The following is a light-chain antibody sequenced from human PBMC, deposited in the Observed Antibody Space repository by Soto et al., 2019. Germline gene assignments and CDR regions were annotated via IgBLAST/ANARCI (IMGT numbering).Light chain of an antibody. Sequence: QSVLTQPASVSGSPGQSITISCTGTSSDVGAYNFVSWYQQHPGKVPKLMIYDVNNRPSGVSNRFSGSKSGNTASLTISGLQAEDEADYYCSSYTTSFTLVFGGGTQLTVL. CDR3: SSYTTSFTLV. J-gene: IGLJ7*01. V-gene: IGLV2-14*03. CDR1: SSDVGAYNF. CDR2: DVN.